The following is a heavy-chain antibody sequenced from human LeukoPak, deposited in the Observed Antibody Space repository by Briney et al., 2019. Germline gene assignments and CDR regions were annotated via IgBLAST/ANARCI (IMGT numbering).Heavy chain of an antibody. CDR3: ARDRAAADLDY. CDR1: RFTFTNYD. J-gene: IGHJ4*02. Sequence: TGGSLRLSCAASRFTFTNYDMHWVRQAPGKGLEWVALISYDGGYTYFADSVNGRFTISRDNSKNTLYLQMNSLRAEDTAVYYCARDRAAADLDYWGQGTLVTVSS. V-gene: IGHV3-30-3*01. D-gene: IGHD6-13*01. CDR2: ISYDGGYT.